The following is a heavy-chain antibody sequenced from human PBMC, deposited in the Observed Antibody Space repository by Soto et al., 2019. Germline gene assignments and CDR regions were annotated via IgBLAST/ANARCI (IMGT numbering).Heavy chain of an antibody. CDR2: ISGSGGGGGA. V-gene: IGHV3-23*01. CDR3: AKDAPGSGYLSDC. CDR1: GCTFMNYD. J-gene: IGHJ4*02. D-gene: IGHD3-22*01. Sequence: PGGSLRLSGADSGCTFMNYDRSWVRQAPGKGLEWVATISGSGGGGGATYGDSVKGRFTISRDNSKNTVYLQLNSLRAEDTAVYYCAKDAPGSGYLSDCWGQGTLVTVSS.